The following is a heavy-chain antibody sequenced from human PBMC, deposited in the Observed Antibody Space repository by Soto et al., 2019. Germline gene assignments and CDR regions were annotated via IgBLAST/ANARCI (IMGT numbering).Heavy chain of an antibody. D-gene: IGHD2-2*01. CDR3: ARDVPRYCSSTSCRKWFDP. CDR2: IIPIFGTA. CDR1: GGTFSSYA. J-gene: IGHJ5*02. V-gene: IGHV1-69*13. Sequence: SVKVSCKASGGTFSSYAISWVRQAPGQGLEWMGGIIPIFGTANYAQKFQGRATITADESTSTAYMELSSLRSEDTAVYYCARDVPRYCSSTSCRKWFDPWGQGTLVTVSS.